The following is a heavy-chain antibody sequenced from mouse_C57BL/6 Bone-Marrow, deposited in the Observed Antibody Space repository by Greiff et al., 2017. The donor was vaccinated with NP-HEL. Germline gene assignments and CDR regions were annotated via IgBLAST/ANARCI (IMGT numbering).Heavy chain of an antibody. CDR3: ARRGDIYGSSYDY. CDR2: IYPGSGST. V-gene: IGHV1-55*01. J-gene: IGHJ2*01. Sequence: VQLKESGAELVKPGASVKMSCKASGYTFTSYWITWVKQRPGQGLEWIGDIYPGSGSTNYNEKFKSKATLTVDTSSSTAYMQLSSLTSEDSAVYYCARRGDIYGSSYDYWGQGTTLTVSS. D-gene: IGHD1-1*01. CDR1: GYTFTSYW.